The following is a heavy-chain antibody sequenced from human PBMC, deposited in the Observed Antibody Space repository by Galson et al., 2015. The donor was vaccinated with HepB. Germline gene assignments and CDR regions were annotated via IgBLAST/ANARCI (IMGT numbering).Heavy chain of an antibody. CDR3: ARSIVPAATHYFYYYGMDI. D-gene: IGHD2-2*01. V-gene: IGHV3-21*01. J-gene: IGHJ6*02. CDR1: GFTFSSYT. Sequence: SLRLSCAASGFTFSSYTMNWVRQAPGKGLEWVSSIISSSTYIYYADSVKGRFTISRDNAKNSLYLQMNSLSAEDTAVYYSARSIVPAATHYFYYYGMDIWGQGTTVTVSS. CDR2: IISSSTYI.